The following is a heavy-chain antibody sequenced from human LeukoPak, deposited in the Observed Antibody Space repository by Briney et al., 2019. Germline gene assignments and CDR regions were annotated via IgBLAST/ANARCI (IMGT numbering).Heavy chain of an antibody. J-gene: IGHJ4*02. CDR3: ARGPPHDYGGNRDY. V-gene: IGHV3-21*01. CDR1: GVTLSSYA. D-gene: IGHD4-23*01. CDR2: IITSSTYK. Sequence: PGGSLRLSCAASGVTLSSYAMSWVRQAPGKGLEWVSSIITSSTYKYYADSVKGRFTVSRDNAKNSLYLQMNSLRAEDTAVYYCARGPPHDYGGNRDYWGRGTLVTVPS.